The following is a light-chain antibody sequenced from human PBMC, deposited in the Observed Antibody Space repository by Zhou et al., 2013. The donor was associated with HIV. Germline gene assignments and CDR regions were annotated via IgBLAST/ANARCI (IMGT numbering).Light chain of an antibody. J-gene: IGKJ4*01. Sequence: DIVMTQSPLSLPVTPGEPASISCRSNQSLLHRNGYNYLDWYLQKPGQSPQLLIYLGSNRASGVPDRFSGSGSGTDFILKISRVEAEDVGVYYCMQALQTPFTFGEGPKWRSN. CDR2: LGS. CDR3: MQALQTPFT. CDR1: QSLLHRNGYNY. V-gene: IGKV2-28*01.